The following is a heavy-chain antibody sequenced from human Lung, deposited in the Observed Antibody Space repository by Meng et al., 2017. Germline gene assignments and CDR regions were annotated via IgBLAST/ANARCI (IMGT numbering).Heavy chain of an antibody. J-gene: IGHJ4*02. D-gene: IGHD4-11*01. V-gene: IGHV4-34*01. Sequence: QRQLQQWGAGLLKPSETLSLTCVVSGGSVSDYYWSWIRQPPGKGLEWIGEINHSGSTNYNPSLESRATISVDTSQNNLSLKLSSVTAADSAVYYCARGPTTMAHDFDYWGQGTLVTVPS. CDR1: GGSVSDYY. CDR3: ARGPTTMAHDFDY. CDR2: INHSGST.